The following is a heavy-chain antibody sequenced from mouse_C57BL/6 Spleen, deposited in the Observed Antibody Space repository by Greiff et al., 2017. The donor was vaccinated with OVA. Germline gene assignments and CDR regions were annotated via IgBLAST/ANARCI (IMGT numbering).Heavy chain of an antibody. Sequence: VQLQQSGPELVKPGASVKIPCKASGYTFTDYNMDWVKQSHGKSLEWIGDINPNNGGTTYNQKFKGKATLTVDKSSSTAYMELRSLTSEDTAVYYCARLYYYGSSPYAMDYWGQGTTVTVSS. CDR3: ARLYYYGSSPYAMDY. D-gene: IGHD1-1*01. CDR2: INPNNGGT. CDR1: GYTFTDYN. J-gene: IGHJ4*01. V-gene: IGHV1-18*01.